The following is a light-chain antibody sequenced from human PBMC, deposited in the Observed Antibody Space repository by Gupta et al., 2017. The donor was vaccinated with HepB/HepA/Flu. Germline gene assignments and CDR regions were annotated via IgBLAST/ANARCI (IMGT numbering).Light chain of an antibody. CDR3: QAWDTNTPVV. V-gene: IGLV3-1*01. CDR1: TLGDKY. Sequence: SYELTQPPSVSVSPGQTASITCSGDTLGDKYVCWYQQKPGQSPVLVIFQNSDRPSGIPERFSGSNSGSTATLTISGTQALDEADYYYQAWDTNTPVVFGGGTKLTVL. CDR2: QNS. J-gene: IGLJ2*01.